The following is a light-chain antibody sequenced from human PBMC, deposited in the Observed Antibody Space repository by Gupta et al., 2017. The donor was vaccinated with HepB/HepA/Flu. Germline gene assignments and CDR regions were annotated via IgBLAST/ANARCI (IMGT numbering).Light chain of an antibody. CDR1: EDISYY. Sequence: DTQMTQSPSSLSASVGDRVTLTCQASEDISYYLNWYQHKPGEAPSLVIYDTSKLETGVSSRFTGSGSGTXFTLTIXTLEPEDFATYYCQQYDNLPFTFGXGTKIDMK. V-gene: IGKV1-33*01. CDR2: DTS. CDR3: QQYDNLPFT. J-gene: IGKJ3*01.